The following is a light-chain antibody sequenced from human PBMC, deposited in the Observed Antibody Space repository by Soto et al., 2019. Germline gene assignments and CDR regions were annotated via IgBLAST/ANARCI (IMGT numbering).Light chain of an antibody. CDR1: SSDVGGYNY. CDR3: CSYGGSFYV. Sequence: LTQPHSVSGSPGQSVAISCSGTSSDVGGYNYVSWYQQHPGKAPKLIIFDVNNRPSGVPDRFSGSKSGSTASLTISGLQAEDEADYYCCSYGGSFYVVGTGTKVTVL. CDR2: DVN. V-gene: IGLV2-11*01. J-gene: IGLJ1*01.